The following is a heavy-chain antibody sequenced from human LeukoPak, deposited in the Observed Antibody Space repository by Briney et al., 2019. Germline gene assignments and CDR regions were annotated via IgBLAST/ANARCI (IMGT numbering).Heavy chain of an antibody. J-gene: IGHJ3*02. Sequence: GGSLRLSCTVSGFTVSSNSMSWVRQAPGKGLEWVSFIYSDNTHYSDSVKGRFTISRDNSKNTLYLQMNSLRAEDTAVYYCAKDRAYCGGDCYSPPYDAFDIWGQGTMVTVSS. D-gene: IGHD2-21*02. CDR1: GFTVSSNS. CDR3: AKDRAYCGGDCYSPPYDAFDI. CDR2: IYSDNT. V-gene: IGHV3-66*03.